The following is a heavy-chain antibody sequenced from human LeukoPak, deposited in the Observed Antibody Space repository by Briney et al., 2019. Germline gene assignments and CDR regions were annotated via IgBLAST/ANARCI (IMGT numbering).Heavy chain of an antibody. CDR2: IYTSGST. CDR1: GVSISSYY. CDR3: ARAPARRITIFGVVPRVGPYFDY. V-gene: IGHV4-4*07. Sequence: SETLSLTCTVSGVSISSYYWSWIRQPAGKGLEWIGRIYTSGSTNYNPSLKSRVTMSVDTSKNQFSLKLSSVAAADTAVYYCARAPARRITIFGVVPRVGPYFDYWGQGTLVTVSS. J-gene: IGHJ4*02. D-gene: IGHD3-3*01.